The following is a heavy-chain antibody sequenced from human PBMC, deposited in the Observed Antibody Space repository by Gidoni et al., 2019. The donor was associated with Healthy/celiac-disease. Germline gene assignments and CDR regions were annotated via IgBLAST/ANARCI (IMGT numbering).Heavy chain of an antibody. CDR3: AKDEARGVPRAFDI. CDR1: GFTFSSYG. J-gene: IGHJ3*02. Sequence: QVQLVESGGGVVQPGRSLRLSCAAYGFTFSSYGMHWVRQAPGKGLDWVSVISYDGSNKYYADSVNGRFTISRDNSKNTLYLQMNSLRAEDTAVYYCAKDEARGVPRAFDIWGQGTMVTVSS. D-gene: IGHD3-10*01. V-gene: IGHV3-30*18. CDR2: ISYDGSNK.